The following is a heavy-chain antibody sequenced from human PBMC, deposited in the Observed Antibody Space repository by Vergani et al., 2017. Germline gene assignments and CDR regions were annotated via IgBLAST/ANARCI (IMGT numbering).Heavy chain of an antibody. J-gene: IGHJ4*02. V-gene: IGHV3-64D*06. CDR1: GFTFSSYA. Sequence: EVQLVESGGGLVQPGGSLRLSCSASGFTFSSYAMHWVRQAPGKGLEYVSAISSNGGSTYYADSVKGRFTISRANSKNTLYLQMSSLRAEDTAVYYCVKDRKQWLVGFDYWGQGTLVTVSS. D-gene: IGHD6-19*01. CDR3: VKDRKQWLVGFDY. CDR2: ISSNGGST.